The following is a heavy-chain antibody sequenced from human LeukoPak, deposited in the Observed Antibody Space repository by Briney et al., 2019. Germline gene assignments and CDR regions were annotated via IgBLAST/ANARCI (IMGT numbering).Heavy chain of an antibody. CDR2: IKRKADGGPT. CDR3: TTNDAFDI. Sequence: GGSLRLSCVASGFTLSDAWVNWVRQAPGKGLEWVGRIKRKADGGPTDYAAPVKGRFTISRDDSKDTLYLQMNSLKTEDTAMYYCTTNDAFDIWGQGTMVTVSS. CDR1: GFTLSDAW. V-gene: IGHV3-15*01. J-gene: IGHJ3*02.